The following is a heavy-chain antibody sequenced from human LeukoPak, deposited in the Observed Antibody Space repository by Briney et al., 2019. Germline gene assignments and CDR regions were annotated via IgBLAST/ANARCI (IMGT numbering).Heavy chain of an antibody. CDR3: ARVYPGYNYGYYFDY. V-gene: IGHV4-34*01. D-gene: IGHD5-18*01. CDR2: INHSGST. Sequence: SETLSLTCAVYGGSFSGYYWSWIRQPPGKGLEWIGEINHSGSTNYNPSLKSRVTISVDTSKNQFSLKLSSVTAADTAAYYCARVYPGYNYGYYFDYWGQGTLVTVSS. J-gene: IGHJ4*02. CDR1: GGSFSGYY.